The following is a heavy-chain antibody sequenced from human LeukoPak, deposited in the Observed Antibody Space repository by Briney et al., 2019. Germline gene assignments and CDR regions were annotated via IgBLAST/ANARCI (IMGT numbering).Heavy chain of an antibody. CDR2: ISWNSGSI. CDR1: GFTFDDYA. D-gene: IGHD5-18*01. CDR3: AKQRRDTAMVHYYYYYGMDV. Sequence: PGGSLRLSCAASGFTFDDYAMHWVRQAPGKGLEWVSGISWNSGSIGYADSVKGRFTISRDNAKNSLYLQMNSLRAEDTALYYCAKQRRDTAMVHYYYYYGMDVWGQGTTVTVSS. V-gene: IGHV3-9*01. J-gene: IGHJ6*02.